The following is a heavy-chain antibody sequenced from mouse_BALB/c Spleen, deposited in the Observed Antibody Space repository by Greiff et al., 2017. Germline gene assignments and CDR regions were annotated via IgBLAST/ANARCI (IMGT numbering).Heavy chain of an antibody. CDR3: EREAEYYGSFDY. CDR1: GFTFTSYG. J-gene: IGHJ2*01. D-gene: IGHD1-1*01. Sequence: DVHLVESGAGLVQPGGSLKLSCAASGFTFTSYGMPWVRQTPDKRLELVATIYSNGGSTDYPDSVKGGFTITRDNAKNTLYLQMSSLKSEDTAMYDYEREAEYYGSFDYWGQGTTLTVSS. V-gene: IGHV5-6-3*01. CDR2: IYSNGGST.